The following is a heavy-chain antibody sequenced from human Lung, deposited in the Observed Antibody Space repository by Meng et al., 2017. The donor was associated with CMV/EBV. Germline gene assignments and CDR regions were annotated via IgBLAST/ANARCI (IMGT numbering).Heavy chain of an antibody. CDR1: GGSITSSTYY. Sequence: SETLSLXXTVSGGSITSSTYYWGWIRQPPGKGLEWLGTTYYRGSTYYNPSLKSRVTISIDTSKIQFSLRLTSVTAADTAVYYCARGVGVYNFWTGSEPNGADDTWGQGTMVXVSS. D-gene: IGHD3/OR15-3a*01. J-gene: IGHJ3*02. CDR3: ARGVGVYNFWTGSEPNGADDT. V-gene: IGHV4-39*07. CDR2: TYYRGST.